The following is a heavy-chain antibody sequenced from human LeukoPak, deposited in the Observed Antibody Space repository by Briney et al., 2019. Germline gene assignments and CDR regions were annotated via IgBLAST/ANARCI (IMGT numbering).Heavy chain of an antibody. CDR3: ATLGITGTTFDY. D-gene: IGHD1-7*01. CDR2: FDPEDGET. CDR1: GYTLTELS. J-gene: IGHJ4*02. Sequence: ASVKVSCKVSGYTLTELSMHWVRQAPGKGLEWMGGFDPEDGETIYAQEFQGRVTMTEDTSTDTAYMELSSLRSEDTAVYYCATLGITGTTFDYWGQGTLVTVSS. V-gene: IGHV1-24*01.